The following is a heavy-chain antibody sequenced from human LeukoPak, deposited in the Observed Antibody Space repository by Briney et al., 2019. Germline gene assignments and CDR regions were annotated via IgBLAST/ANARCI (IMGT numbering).Heavy chain of an antibody. CDR2: ISAYNGNT. D-gene: IGHD1-1*01. V-gene: IGHV1-18*01. CDR1: GYTFTSYG. CDR3: ARVPRTELSTWFDP. J-gene: IGHJ5*02. Sequence: GASVKVSCKASGYTFTSYGISWVRQAPGQGLEWMGWISAYNGNTNYAQKLQGRVTMTTDTSTTTAYMELKSLRSDDTAVYYCARVPRTELSTWFDPWGQGTLVTVSS.